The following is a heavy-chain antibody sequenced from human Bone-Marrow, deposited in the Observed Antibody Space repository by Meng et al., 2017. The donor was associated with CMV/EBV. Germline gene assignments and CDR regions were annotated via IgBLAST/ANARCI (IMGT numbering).Heavy chain of an antibody. J-gene: IGHJ6*02. CDR3: ARDLSHGDYRYYYYYYGMDV. CDR1: GFTFSSYG. V-gene: IGHV3-21*01. D-gene: IGHD4-17*01. Sequence: GGSLRLSCAASGFTFSSYGMHWVRQAPGKGLEWVSSISSSSSYIYYADSVKGRFTISRDNAKNSLYLQMNSLRAEDTAVYYCARDLSHGDYRYYYYYYGMDVWGQGTTVTVSS. CDR2: ISSSSSYI.